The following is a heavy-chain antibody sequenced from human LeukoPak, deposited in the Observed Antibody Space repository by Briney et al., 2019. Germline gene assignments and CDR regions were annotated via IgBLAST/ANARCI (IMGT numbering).Heavy chain of an antibody. V-gene: IGHV3-48*04. J-gene: IGHJ6*03. CDR1: EFTFVRYA. CDR2: ISSSSFKI. Sequence: PGGSLRLSCAASEFTFVRYAMNWVRQAPEKGLEWVSYISSSSFKIGYADSVKGRFTISRDNSKNSLYLQMDSLRVEDTAVYYCVRDPSYGSSWYYYMDVWGKGTTVTVSS. D-gene: IGHD6-13*01. CDR3: VRDPSYGSSWYYYMDV.